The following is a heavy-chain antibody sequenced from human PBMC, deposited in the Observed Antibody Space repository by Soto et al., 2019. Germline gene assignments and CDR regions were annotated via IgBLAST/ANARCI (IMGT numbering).Heavy chain of an antibody. D-gene: IGHD7-27*01. J-gene: IGHJ4*03. Sequence: QVQLQESGPGLVKPSQTLSLTCSVSGDSIRGGGHYWNWIRQFPGKGLEWIGYVYHSGSTHYNPSRRGRLTISIDTSKNQFSLRLISVTAADTARYYCARDTGLAPTVWGYWGHGTQVTVSS. V-gene: IGHV4-31*03. CDR1: GDSIRGGGHY. CDR2: VYHSGST. CDR3: ARDTGLAPTVWGY.